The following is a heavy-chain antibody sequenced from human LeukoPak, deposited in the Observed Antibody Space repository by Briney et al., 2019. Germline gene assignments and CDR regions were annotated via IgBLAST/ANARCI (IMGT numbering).Heavy chain of an antibody. D-gene: IGHD2-15*01. J-gene: IGHJ6*02. CDR3: AREWSRGGMDV. Sequence: PGGSLRLSCAASGLTVSSNYMSWVRQAPGKGLEWVSVIYSGGSTYYADSVKGRFTISRDNSKNTLYLQMNSLRAEDTAVYYCAREWSRGGMDVWGQGTTVTVSS. V-gene: IGHV3-53*01. CDR2: IYSGGST. CDR1: GLTVSSNY.